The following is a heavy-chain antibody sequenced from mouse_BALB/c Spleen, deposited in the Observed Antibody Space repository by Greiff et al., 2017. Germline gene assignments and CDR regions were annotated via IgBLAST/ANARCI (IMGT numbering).Heavy chain of an antibody. CDR3: AKSGYDPAWFAY. D-gene: IGHD2-2*01. Sequence: VKLVESGPGLVAPSQSLSITCTVSGFSLSRYSVHWVRQPPGKGLEWLGMIWGGGSTDYNSALKSRLSISKDNSKSQVFFKMNSLQADDTAIYYCAKSGYDPAWFAYWGQGTLVTVSA. J-gene: IGHJ3*01. CDR1: GFSLSRYS. CDR2: IWGGGST. V-gene: IGHV2-6-4*01.